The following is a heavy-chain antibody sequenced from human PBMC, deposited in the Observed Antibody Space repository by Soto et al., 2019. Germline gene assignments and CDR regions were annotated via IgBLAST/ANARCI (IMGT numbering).Heavy chain of an antibody. J-gene: IGHJ4*02. CDR3: ARVRNYYDSSGYETDY. CDR2: IIPIFGTA. CDR1: GGTNSSYA. V-gene: IGHV1-69*13. D-gene: IGHD3-22*01. Sequence: ASVKVACKASGGTNSSYAISWVRQAPGQGLEWMGGIIPIFGTANYAQKFQGRVTITADESTSTAYMELSSLRSEDTAVYYCARVRNYYDSSGYETDYWGQGTLVTVSS.